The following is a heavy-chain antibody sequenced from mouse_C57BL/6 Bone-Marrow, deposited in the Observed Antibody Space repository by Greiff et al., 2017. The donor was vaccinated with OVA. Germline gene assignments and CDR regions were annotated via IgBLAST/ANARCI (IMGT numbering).Heavy chain of an antibody. D-gene: IGHD1-1*01. CDR2: IHPNSGST. V-gene: IGHV1-64*01. CDR3: ARSQITTVVAGDYFDY. Sequence: QVQLQQPGAELVKPGASVKLSCKASGYTFTSYWMHWVKQRPGQGLEWIGMIHPNSGSTNYNEKFKSKATLTVDKSSSTAYMQHSSLTSEDSAVYYCARSQITTVVAGDYFDYWGQGTTLTVSS. CDR1: GYTFTSYW. J-gene: IGHJ2*01.